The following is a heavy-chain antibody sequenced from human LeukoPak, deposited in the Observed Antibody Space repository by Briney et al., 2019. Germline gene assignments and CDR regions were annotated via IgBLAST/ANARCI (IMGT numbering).Heavy chain of an antibody. Sequence: SETLSLTCAVYGGSFSGYYWSWIRQPPGKGLEWIGEINHSGSTNYNQSLKSRVTISVDTSKNQFSLKLSSVTAADTAVYYCARVDRWSGYDFQIRKYNWFDPWGQGTLVTVSS. CDR1: GGSFSGYY. J-gene: IGHJ5*02. CDR3: ARVDRWSGYDFQIRKYNWFDP. V-gene: IGHV4-34*01. CDR2: INHSGST. D-gene: IGHD5-12*01.